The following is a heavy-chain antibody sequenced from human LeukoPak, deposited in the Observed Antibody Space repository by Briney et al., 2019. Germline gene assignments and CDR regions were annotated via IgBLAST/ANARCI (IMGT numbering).Heavy chain of an antibody. V-gene: IGHV4-34*01. Sequence: SETLSLTCVVYGGSFSAYYWSWIRQPPGKGLEWVAEINHSGSTNYNPSLKSRVTISVDTSKNQFSLKLSSVTAADTAVYYCARGGYSYGYRYWGQGTLVTVSS. D-gene: IGHD5-18*01. CDR3: ARGGYSYGYRY. CDR2: INHSGST. J-gene: IGHJ4*02. CDR1: GGSFSAYY.